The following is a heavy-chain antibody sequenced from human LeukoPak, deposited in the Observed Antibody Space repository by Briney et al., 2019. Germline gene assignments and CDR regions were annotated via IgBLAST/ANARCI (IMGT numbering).Heavy chain of an antibody. Sequence: PGGSLRLSCAASGFTFSSYAMSWVRQAPGKGLEWVSIISGSGGSTFYADSVKGRFTISRDNSKNTLYLQMNSLRAEDTAVYYCAKDWYDDFFRVFQHWGQGTLVTVSS. CDR2: ISGSGGST. CDR1: GFTFSSYA. D-gene: IGHD3-16*01. V-gene: IGHV3-23*01. CDR3: AKDWYDDFFRVFQH. J-gene: IGHJ1*01.